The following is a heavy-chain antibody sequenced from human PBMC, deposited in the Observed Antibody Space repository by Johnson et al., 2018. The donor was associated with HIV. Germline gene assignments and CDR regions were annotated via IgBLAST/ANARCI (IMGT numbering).Heavy chain of an antibody. V-gene: IGHV3-66*01. CDR3: ARDSGLLLCSQGGFSAFDI. Sequence: VQLVESGGGVVQPGRSLRLSCVASGFTVSGNYMSWVRQAPGKGLEWVSVMYSGGSTYYADSVKGGFTISSDNSKNTLYLQMNSLRAEDTTVYNCARDSGLLLCSQGGFSAFDIWGQGTMVTVSS. CDR1: GFTVSGNY. J-gene: IGHJ3*02. CDR2: MYSGGST. D-gene: IGHD3-10*02.